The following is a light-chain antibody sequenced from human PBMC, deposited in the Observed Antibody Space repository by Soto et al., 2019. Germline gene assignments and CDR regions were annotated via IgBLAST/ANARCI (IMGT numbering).Light chain of an antibody. CDR1: QSVLYNSNNKNY. Sequence: DIVMTQYPDSLAVSLGERATINCKSSQSVLYNSNNKNYLAWYQQKPGQPPKLLIYWASTRESGVPDRFSGSGSVTDFTLTISSLQAEDVAVYYSQQYYSTPLTFGQGTKVEIK. CDR3: QQYYSTPLT. CDR2: WAS. V-gene: IGKV4-1*01. J-gene: IGKJ1*01.